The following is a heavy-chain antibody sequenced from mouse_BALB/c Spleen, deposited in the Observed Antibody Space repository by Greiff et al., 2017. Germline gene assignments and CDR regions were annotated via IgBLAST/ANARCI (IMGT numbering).Heavy chain of an antibody. D-gene: IGHD1-1*01. Sequence: VQLQQSGAELVKPGASVTLSCTASGFNIKDTYMHWVKQRPEQGLEWIGRIDPANGNTKYDPKFQGKATITADTSSNTAYLQLSSLTSEDTAVYYCASRGYGSSYYWGQGTTLTVSS. CDR2: IDPANGNT. V-gene: IGHV14-3*02. CDR3: ASRGYGSSYY. J-gene: IGHJ2*01. CDR1: GFNIKDTY.